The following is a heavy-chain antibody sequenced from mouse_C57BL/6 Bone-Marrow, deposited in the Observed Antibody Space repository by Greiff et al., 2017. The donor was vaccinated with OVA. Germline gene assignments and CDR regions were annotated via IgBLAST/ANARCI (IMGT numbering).Heavy chain of an antibody. V-gene: IGHV3-1*01. J-gene: IGHJ3*01. CDR3: ASTYDYPFAY. CDR2: ISYSGST. Sequence: EVMLVESGPGMVKPSQSLSLTCTVTGYSITSGYDWHWIRHFPGNKLEWMGYISYSGSTNYNPSLKNRISITHDTSKNHFFLKLNSVTTEDTATEYCASTYDYPFAYWGQGTLVTVSA. CDR1: GYSITSGYD. D-gene: IGHD2-4*01.